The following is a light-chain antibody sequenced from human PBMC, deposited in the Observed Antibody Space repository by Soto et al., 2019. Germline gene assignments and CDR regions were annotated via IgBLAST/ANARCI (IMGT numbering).Light chain of an antibody. Sequence: QSALTQPASVSGSPGQSITISCTGTSSDVGDYNYVSWYQQHPGKVPKLMIYDVNIRPSGISNRFSGSKTGNMASLTISGLQAEDEADYYCSSYTSSSTVLFGGGTKLTVL. J-gene: IGLJ2*01. CDR2: DVN. CDR1: SSDVGDYNY. V-gene: IGLV2-14*03. CDR3: SSYTSSSTVL.